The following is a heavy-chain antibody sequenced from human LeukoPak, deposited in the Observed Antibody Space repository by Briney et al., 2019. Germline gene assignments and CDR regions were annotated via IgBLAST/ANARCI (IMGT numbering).Heavy chain of an antibody. D-gene: IGHD3-10*01. J-gene: IGHJ4*02. Sequence: GGSLRLSCAASGFTFSSYAMSWVRQAPGKGLEWVSAISGSGGSTYYADSVKGRFTISRDNSKNTLYLQMNSLRAEDTAVYYCAKVPMVRVVMENFDYWGQGTLVTVSS. V-gene: IGHV3-23*01. CDR1: GFTFSSYA. CDR2: ISGSGGST. CDR3: AKVPMVRVVMENFDY.